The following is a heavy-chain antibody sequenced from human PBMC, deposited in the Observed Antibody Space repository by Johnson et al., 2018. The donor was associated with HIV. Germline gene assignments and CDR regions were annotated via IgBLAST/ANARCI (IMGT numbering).Heavy chain of an antibody. J-gene: IGHJ3*01. V-gene: IGHV3-74*02. CDR3: ARSGPTWAFDF. CDR2: ISSDGSST. Sequence: VQLVESWGGLVQPGGSLRLSCAASGFTFSSYWMHWVRQAPGKGLVWVSRISSDGSSTNYADSVKGRFTISRDNAKNTMFVQMNSLRAEDTAVYYCARSGPTWAFDFWGQGTMVTVSS. D-gene: IGHD3-10*01. CDR1: GFTFSSYW.